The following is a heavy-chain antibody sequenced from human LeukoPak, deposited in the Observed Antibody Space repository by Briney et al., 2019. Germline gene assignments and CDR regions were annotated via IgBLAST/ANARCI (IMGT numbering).Heavy chain of an antibody. CDR1: GFTFSSYW. CDR3: ARADDDYSNPAPEY. D-gene: IGHD4-11*01. J-gene: IGHJ4*02. CDR2: INTDGSST. V-gene: IGHV3-74*01. Sequence: GGSLRLSCAASGFTFSSYWMHWVRQAPGKGLVWVSRINTDGSSTSYADFVKGRFTISRDNAKNTLYLQMNSLRAEDTAVYYCARADDDYSNPAPEYWGQGTLVTVSS.